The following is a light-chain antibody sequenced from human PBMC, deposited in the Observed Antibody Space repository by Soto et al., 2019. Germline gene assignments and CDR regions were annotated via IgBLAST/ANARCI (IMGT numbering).Light chain of an antibody. CDR1: SSDVGAYNF. Sequence: QSALTQSPSASGSPGQSVTISCTGTSSDVGAYNFVSWYQQYPNRAPKLMIYEVNKRPSGVPDRFSGSKSGNTASLTVSGLQPEDEADYYCSSYAGSTYVFGIGTKLTVL. CDR3: SSYAGSTYV. J-gene: IGLJ1*01. V-gene: IGLV2-8*01. CDR2: EVN.